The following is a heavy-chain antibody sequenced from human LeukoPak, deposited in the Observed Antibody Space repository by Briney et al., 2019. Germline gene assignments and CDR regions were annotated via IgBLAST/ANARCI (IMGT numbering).Heavy chain of an antibody. J-gene: IGHJ4*02. D-gene: IGHD3-3*01. CDR3: ARRSRVATNLHYDFWSGIDY. CDR2: FDPEDGET. CDR1: GYTLTELS. Sequence: ASVKVSCKVSGYTLTELSMHWVRQAPGKGLEWMGGFDPEDGETIYAQKFQGRVTITADESTSTAYMELSSLRSEDTAVYYCARRSRVATNLHYDFWSGIDYWGQGTLVTVSS. V-gene: IGHV1-24*01.